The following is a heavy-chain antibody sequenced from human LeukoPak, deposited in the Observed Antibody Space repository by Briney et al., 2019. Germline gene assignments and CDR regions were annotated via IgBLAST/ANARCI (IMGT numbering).Heavy chain of an antibody. D-gene: IGHD5-12*01. J-gene: IGHJ4*02. V-gene: IGHV3-30*02. CDR2: IRYDGSNK. CDR3: AKDGRGYSGYDCYYFDY. CDR1: GFTFSSYG. Sequence: GGSLRLSCAASGFTFSSYGMHWVRQAPGKGLEGLAFIRYDGSNKNYADSVEGQFTISRDNSKNTLYLQMNSLRAEDTAVYYCAKDGRGYSGYDCYYFDYWGQGTLVTVSS.